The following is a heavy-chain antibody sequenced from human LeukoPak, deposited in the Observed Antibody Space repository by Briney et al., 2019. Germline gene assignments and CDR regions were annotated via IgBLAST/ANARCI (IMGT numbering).Heavy chain of an antibody. Sequence: SGGSLRLSCAASGFTVSSYWMHWVRRVPGQGLAWVARINNDGATTRYADSVRGRFLISRDNTKDTVSLEMTGLTVEDMGVYYCARGRQWLVPNTYFDYWGQGSLVTVSS. J-gene: IGHJ4*02. D-gene: IGHD6-19*01. V-gene: IGHV3-74*01. CDR3: ARGRQWLVPNTYFDY. CDR2: INNDGATT. CDR1: GFTVSSYW.